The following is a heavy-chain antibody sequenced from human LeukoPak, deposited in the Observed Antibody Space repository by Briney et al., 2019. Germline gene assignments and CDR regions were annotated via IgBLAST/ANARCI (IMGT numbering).Heavy chain of an antibody. J-gene: IGHJ4*02. CDR3: ARYRHLGY. CDR1: GFIFSNYW. CDR2: IKQDGSDK. V-gene: IGHV3-7*01. Sequence: GGSLRLSCAASGFIFSNYWMSWVRQAPGKGLEWVANIKQDGSDKYYVDSVKGRFTISRDNGKNSLYLQMNSLRAEDTAVYYCARYRHLGYWGQGTLVTVSS.